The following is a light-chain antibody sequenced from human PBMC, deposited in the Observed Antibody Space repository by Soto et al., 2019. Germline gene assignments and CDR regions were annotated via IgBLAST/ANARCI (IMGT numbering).Light chain of an antibody. V-gene: IGKV3-15*01. Sequence: EIVMTQSPATLSVSPGERATLSCRATQRILRNLAWYQHKPGQPPSLLISGASTRATGIPGRFSGSGSGTEFTLTTSSLQSEDFAVYYCQHYYNWPRTSGQGTKVDIK. CDR2: GAS. CDR3: QHYYNWPRT. J-gene: IGKJ1*01. CDR1: QRILRN.